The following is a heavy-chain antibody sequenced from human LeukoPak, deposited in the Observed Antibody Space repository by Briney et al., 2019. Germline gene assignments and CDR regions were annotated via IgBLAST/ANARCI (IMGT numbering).Heavy chain of an antibody. CDR1: GFTFSNYW. J-gene: IGHJ3*02. Sequence: PGGSLRLSCAASGFTFSNYWMSWVRQAPGKGLEWVANIKQDGSEKYYVDSVKGRFTISRDNSKNTLFLQMGSLRAEDTAVYYCAKDGFSANGIRDAFDIWGQGTRVTVS. CDR2: IKQDGSEK. CDR3: AKDGFSANGIRDAFDI. D-gene: IGHD1-1*01. V-gene: IGHV3-7*03.